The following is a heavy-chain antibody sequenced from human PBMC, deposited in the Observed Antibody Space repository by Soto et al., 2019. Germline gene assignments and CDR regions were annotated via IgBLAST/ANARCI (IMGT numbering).Heavy chain of an antibody. CDR3: ARFGANVVQGASVNYFYYVDV. J-gene: IGHJ6*03. D-gene: IGHD3-10*02. Sequence: SETLSLTCSVSGGSINSRNYYWSWLRQHPGQGLEWIGYIYYSGNSYYNPSLRSRVVISLDTSENQVSLKLNSVTPADTAIYYCARFGANVVQGASVNYFYYVDVWGKGTTVTVSS. CDR1: GGSINSRNYY. V-gene: IGHV4-31*03. CDR2: IYYSGNS.